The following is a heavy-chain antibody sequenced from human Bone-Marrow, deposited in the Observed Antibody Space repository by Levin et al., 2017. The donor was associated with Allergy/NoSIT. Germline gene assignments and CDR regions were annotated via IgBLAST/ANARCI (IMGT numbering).Heavy chain of an antibody. J-gene: IGHJ4*02. V-gene: IGHV3-30*03. D-gene: IGHD3-16*02. CDR1: GFTFSNHG. CDR3: ASVGWSYRHDFDS. Sequence: GESLKISCVGSGFTFSNHGIHWVRQAPGKGLEWVSVSSSDGNNEYSADSVKGRLTMSRDNSKNTVYLQIDSLRAEDTALYYCASVGWSYRHDFDSWRLGLLVTVS. CDR2: SSSDGNNE.